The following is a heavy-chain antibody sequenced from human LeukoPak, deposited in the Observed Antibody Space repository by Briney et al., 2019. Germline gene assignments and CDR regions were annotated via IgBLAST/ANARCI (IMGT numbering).Heavy chain of an antibody. CDR2: ISYDGSNK. J-gene: IGHJ4*02. CDR3: ARLYGSHNYLDY. Sequence: PGRSLRLSCAASGFTFSSYGMHWVRQAPGKGLEWVAVISYDGSNKYYADSVKGRFTISRDNSKNTLYLQMNSLRAEDTAVYYCARLYGSHNYLDYWGQGTLVTVSS. V-gene: IGHV3-30*03. CDR1: GFTFSSYG. D-gene: IGHD3-10*01.